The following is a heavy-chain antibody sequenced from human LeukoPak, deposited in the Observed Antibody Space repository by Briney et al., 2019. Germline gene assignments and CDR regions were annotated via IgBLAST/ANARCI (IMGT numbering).Heavy chain of an antibody. CDR2: FDPEDGET. CDR1: GYTLTELS. J-gene: IGHJ4*02. V-gene: IGHV1-24*01. D-gene: IGHD6-13*01. Sequence: ASVKVFCKVSGYTLTELSMHWVRQAPGKGIEWMGGFDPEDGETIYAQKFQGRVTMTEDTSTDTAYMELSSLRSEDTAVYYRATDFRGIGANWGQGTLVTVSS. CDR3: ATDFRGIGAN.